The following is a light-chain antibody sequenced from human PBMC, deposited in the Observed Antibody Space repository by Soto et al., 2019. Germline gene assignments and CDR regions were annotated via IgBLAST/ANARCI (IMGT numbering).Light chain of an antibody. Sequence: DIQMTQSPSSLSASVGDRVTITCRASQSISNYLNWYQQKPGKAPKVLIFSASSLQSGVPSRFSGSGSGTAFTLTISSLQPEDFATYYCHQNYSSPPTFGQGTKV. CDR2: SAS. V-gene: IGKV1-39*01. J-gene: IGKJ1*01. CDR1: QSISNY. CDR3: HQNYSSPPT.